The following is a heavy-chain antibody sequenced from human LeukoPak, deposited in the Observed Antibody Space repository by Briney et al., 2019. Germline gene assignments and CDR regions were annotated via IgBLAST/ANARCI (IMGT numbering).Heavy chain of an antibody. CDR1: GFTFSTYW. J-gene: IGHJ4*02. CDR3: ATDRDNSDWQKRFDS. Sequence: GGSLRLSCAASGFTFSTYWMNWYRQAPGKGLEWVGNINQDASEINYVDSVRGRFTISRDNAKNSLHLQMNSLRAEDTAVYYCATDRDNSDWQKRFDSWGRGTLVIVSS. D-gene: IGHD2-21*02. CDR2: INQDASEI. V-gene: IGHV3-7*01.